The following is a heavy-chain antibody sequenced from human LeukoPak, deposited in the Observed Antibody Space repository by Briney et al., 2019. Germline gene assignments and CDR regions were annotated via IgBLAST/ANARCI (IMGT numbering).Heavy chain of an antibody. Sequence: PGGSLRLSCAASGFTFSSYEMNWVRQAREKGLEWVSYISSSGSTIYYADSVKGRFTISRDNSKNTLYLQMNSLRAEDTALYYCASAAGPFDNWGQGTLVTVSS. CDR2: ISSSGSTI. J-gene: IGHJ4*02. D-gene: IGHD6-19*01. CDR3: ASAAGPFDN. V-gene: IGHV3-48*03. CDR1: GFTFSSYE.